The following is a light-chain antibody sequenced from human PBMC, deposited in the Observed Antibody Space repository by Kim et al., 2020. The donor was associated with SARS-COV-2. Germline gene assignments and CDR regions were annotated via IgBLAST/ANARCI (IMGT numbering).Light chain of an antibody. CDR2: GAS. V-gene: IGKV3-20*01. Sequence: STGERATLSCRASQSVSSSYLAWYQQRPGRAPRLLIYGASSRAAGIPDRFSGSGSGTDFTLTISRLEPEDFAVYYCQQYSSSPPTFGGGTKVDIK. CDR1: QSVSSSY. CDR3: QQYSSSPPT. J-gene: IGKJ4*01.